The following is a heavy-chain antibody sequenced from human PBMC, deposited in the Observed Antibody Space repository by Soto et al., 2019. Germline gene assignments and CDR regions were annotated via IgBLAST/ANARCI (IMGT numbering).Heavy chain of an antibody. J-gene: IGHJ5*01. CDR3: ARIPLDTYMTYWFDR. CDR1: GDSVTSGDYY. D-gene: IGHD5-18*01. Sequence: SETLSLTCTVSGDSVTSGDYYWSWILHPPGKGLEWIGYIDYSVNTNYSPSLKSRVAISLDTSHNQFSPKLSSVTAADTAVYFCARIPLDTYMTYWFDRWGEGTLVTVSS. CDR2: IDYSVNT. V-gene: IGHV4-61*08.